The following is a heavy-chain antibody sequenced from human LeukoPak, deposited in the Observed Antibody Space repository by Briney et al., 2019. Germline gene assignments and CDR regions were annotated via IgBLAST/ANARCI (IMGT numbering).Heavy chain of an antibody. J-gene: IGHJ3*02. D-gene: IGHD1-1*01. Sequence: SQTLSLTCTVSGGSISSGGYYWSWIRQPPGKGLEWIGYIYHSGSTYYNPSLKSRVTISVDRSKNQFSLKLSSVTAADTAVYYCAGPTTAPPDAFDIWGQGTMVTVSS. CDR3: AGPTTAPPDAFDI. CDR1: GGSISSGGYY. V-gene: IGHV4-30-2*01. CDR2: IYHSGST.